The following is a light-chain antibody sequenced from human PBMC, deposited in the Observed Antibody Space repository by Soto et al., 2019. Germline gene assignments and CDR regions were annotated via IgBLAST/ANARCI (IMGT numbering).Light chain of an antibody. CDR1: STDVGGYNY. CDR3: CSYAGSYTYV. CDR2: DVS. V-gene: IGLV2-11*01. J-gene: IGLJ1*01. Sequence: QSALTQPRSVSGSPGQSVTISCTGTSTDVGGYNYVSWYQQHPGKAPKLMISDVSKRPSGVPDRFSGSKSGNTASLAISGLQAEDEADYYCCSYAGSYTYVFGTRTKVTVL.